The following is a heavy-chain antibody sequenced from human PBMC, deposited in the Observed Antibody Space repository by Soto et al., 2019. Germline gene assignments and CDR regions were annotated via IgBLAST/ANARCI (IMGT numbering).Heavy chain of an antibody. CDR1: GGSISSYY. Sequence: SETLSLTCTVSGGSISSYYWSWIRQPPGKGLEWIGYIYYSGSNNYNPSLKSRVTISVDTSKNHFSLTLSSVTAADTALYYGARVCRAGGWYGELSYFDYWGQGTLVTVSS. V-gene: IGHV4-59*01. CDR2: IYYSGSN. D-gene: IGHD3-10*01. J-gene: IGHJ4*02. CDR3: ARVCRAGGWYGELSYFDY.